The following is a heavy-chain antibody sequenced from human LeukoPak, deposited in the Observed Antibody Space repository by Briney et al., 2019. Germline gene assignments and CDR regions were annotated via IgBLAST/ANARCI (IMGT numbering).Heavy chain of an antibody. V-gene: IGHV1-2*02. D-gene: IGHD3-16*01. CDR2: INPNSGGT. CDR3: ARPDTAPGGVWYYHY. CDR1: GYTFTGYY. Sequence: ASVKVSCKASGYTFTGYYMHWVRQAPGQGLEWMGWINPNSGGTNYAQKFQGRVTMTRDTSISTAYMELSRLRSDDTAVYYCARPDTAPGGVWYYHYWGQGTLVTVSS. J-gene: IGHJ4*02.